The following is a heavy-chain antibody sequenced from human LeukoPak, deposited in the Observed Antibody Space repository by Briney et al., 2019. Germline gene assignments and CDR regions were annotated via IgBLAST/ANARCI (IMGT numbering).Heavy chain of an antibody. D-gene: IGHD4-17*01. Sequence: PGGSLRLSCAASGFTFSSYAMSWVRQAPGKGLEWVSAISGSGGSTYYADSVKGRFTISRDNSKNTLYLQMNSLRAEDTAVYYCAKDEGYGDYAPDAFDIWGQGTMVTVSS. CDR3: AKDEGYGDYAPDAFDI. V-gene: IGHV3-23*01. CDR2: ISGSGGST. J-gene: IGHJ3*02. CDR1: GFTFSSYA.